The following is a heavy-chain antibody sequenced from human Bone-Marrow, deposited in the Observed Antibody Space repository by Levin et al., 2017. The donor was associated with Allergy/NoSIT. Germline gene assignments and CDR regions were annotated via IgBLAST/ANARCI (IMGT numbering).Heavy chain of an antibody. Sequence: GGSLRLSCAASGFTFKTHAMSWVRQAPGKGLEWIASISFDGSNEYYVDSVKGRFTISRDNSKNTLCLQLNSPRGEDTAVYYCARGDAGYCSGAGCSYDYYYALDVWGQGTTVTVSS. J-gene: IGHJ6*02. CDR1: GFTFKTHA. D-gene: IGHD2-15*01. CDR2: ISFDGSNE. V-gene: IGHV3-30-3*01. CDR3: ARGDAGYCSGAGCSYDYYYALDV.